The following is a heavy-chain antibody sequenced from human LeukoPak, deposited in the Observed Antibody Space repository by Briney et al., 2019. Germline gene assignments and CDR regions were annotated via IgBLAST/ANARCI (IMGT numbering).Heavy chain of an antibody. J-gene: IGHJ6*02. CDR3: ASQSTVTKDYYYGMDV. CDR2: IYSGGNT. D-gene: IGHD4-17*01. V-gene: IGHV3-53*01. CDR1: GFTVSSNY. Sequence: GGSLRLSCAASGFTVSSNYMSWVRQAPGKGLEWVSLIYSGGNTYYADSVKGRFTISRDNSKNTLYLQMNSLRAEDTAVYYCASQSTVTKDYYYGMDVWGQGTTVTVSS.